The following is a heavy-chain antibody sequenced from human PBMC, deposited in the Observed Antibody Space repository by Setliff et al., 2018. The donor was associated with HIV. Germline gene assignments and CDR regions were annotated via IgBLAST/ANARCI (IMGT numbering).Heavy chain of an antibody. V-gene: IGHV1-18*01. CDR1: GFPFSSYG. D-gene: IGHD6-19*01. CDR3: ASCMAGHYYHYMDV. Sequence: ASVKVSCKASGFPFSSYGISWVRQAPGQGLEWMGWISAYNGKTEYAQNFQGRVTMTTDISTSTAWTSMSTAYMELRSLRSDDTAVYYCASCMAGHYYHYMDVWGKGTTVTVSS. CDR2: ISAYNGKT. J-gene: IGHJ6*03.